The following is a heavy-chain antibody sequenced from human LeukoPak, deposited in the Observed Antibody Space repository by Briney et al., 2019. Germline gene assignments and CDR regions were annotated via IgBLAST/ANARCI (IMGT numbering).Heavy chain of an antibody. CDR3: AKGGSYSAYFDY. J-gene: IGHJ4*02. D-gene: IGHD1-26*01. CDR2: ISYDGSNK. CDR1: GFTFSSYG. V-gene: IGHV3-30*18. Sequence: GGSLRLSCAASGFTFSSYGMHWVRQAPGKGLEWVAVISYDGSNKYYADSVKGRFTISRDNSKDTLYLQMNSLRAEDTAVYYCAKGGSYSAYFDYWGQGTLVTVSS.